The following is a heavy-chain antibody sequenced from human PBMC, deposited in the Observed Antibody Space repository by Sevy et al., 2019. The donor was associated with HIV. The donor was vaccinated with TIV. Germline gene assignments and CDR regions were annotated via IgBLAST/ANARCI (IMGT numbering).Heavy chain of an antibody. CDR1: GDSVSSNSAA. Sequence: SQTLSLTCAISGDSVSSNSAAWNWIRQSPSRGLEWLGRTYYRSKWYNDYAVSVKSRITINPDTSKNQFSLQLNSVTPEDTAVYYSARDSVFGYSSENWFDPWGQGTLVTVSS. V-gene: IGHV6-1*01. CDR2: TYYRSKWYN. CDR3: ARDSVFGYSSENWFDP. D-gene: IGHD6-19*01. J-gene: IGHJ5*02.